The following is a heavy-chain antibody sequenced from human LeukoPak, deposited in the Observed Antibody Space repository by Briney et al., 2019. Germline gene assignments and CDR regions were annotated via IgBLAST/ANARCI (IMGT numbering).Heavy chain of an antibody. V-gene: IGHV1-2*02. D-gene: IGHD3-22*01. J-gene: IGHJ4*02. CDR3: AITGPRHYDSSCYYSITFDY. CDR2: INPNRGGG. CDR1: GYTFTGYY. Sequence: GASVKVSCKASGYTFTGYYLHWVRQAPGQGVEWWGWINPNRGGGNDAQKFQGRGTMSSDTSNSTAYMVLSRLSSDDTAVYYCAITGPRHYDSSCYYSITFDYWSQGTLVTVSS.